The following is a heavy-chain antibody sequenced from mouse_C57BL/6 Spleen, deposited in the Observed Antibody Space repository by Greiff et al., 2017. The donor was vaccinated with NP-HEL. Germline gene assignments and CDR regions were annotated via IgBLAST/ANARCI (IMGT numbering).Heavy chain of an antibody. CDR2: ILPGSGST. D-gene: IGHD1-1*01. V-gene: IGHV1-9*01. Sequence: QVQLQQSGAELMKPGASVKLSCKSTGYTFTGYWIEWVKQRPGHGLEWIGEILPGSGSTNYNEKFKGKATFTADTSSNTAYMQLSSLTTEDSAIYYCARGPYYYGSSYRGFDYWGQGTTLTVSS. CDR3: ARGPYYYGSSYRGFDY. CDR1: GYTFTGYW. J-gene: IGHJ2*01.